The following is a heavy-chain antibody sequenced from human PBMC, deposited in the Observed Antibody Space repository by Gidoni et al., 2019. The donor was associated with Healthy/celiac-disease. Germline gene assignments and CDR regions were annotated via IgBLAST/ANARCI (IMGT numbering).Heavy chain of an antibody. D-gene: IGHD3-3*01. CDR3: ARGPLLRFLEWLLYY. J-gene: IGHJ4*02. Sequence: QVQLVQSGAEVNKPGASVKVTCKASGYTFTGYYMHWVRQAPGQGLEWMGGINPNSGGTNYAQKFQGRVTMTRDTSISTAYMELSRLRSDDTAVYYCARGPLLRFLEWLLYYWGQGTLVTVSS. CDR2: INPNSGGT. V-gene: IGHV1-2*02. CDR1: GYTFTGYY.